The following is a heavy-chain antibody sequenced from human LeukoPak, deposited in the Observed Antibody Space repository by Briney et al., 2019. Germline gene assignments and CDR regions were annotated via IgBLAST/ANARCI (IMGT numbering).Heavy chain of an antibody. CDR3: AKSLSALPAALDY. CDR2: IRYDGSNK. Sequence: GGSLRLSCAASGFTFSSYGMHWVRQAPGKGLEWVAFIRYDGSNKCYADSVKGRFTISRDNSKNTLYLQMNSLRAEDTAVYYCAKSLSALPAALDYWGQGTLVTVSS. V-gene: IGHV3-30*02. CDR1: GFTFSSYG. D-gene: IGHD2-2*01. J-gene: IGHJ4*02.